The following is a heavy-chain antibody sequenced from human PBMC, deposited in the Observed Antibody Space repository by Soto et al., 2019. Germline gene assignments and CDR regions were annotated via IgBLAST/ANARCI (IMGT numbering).Heavy chain of an antibody. D-gene: IGHD3-16*02. Sequence: GGSLRLSCAASGFTFNTYAMSWVRQAPGKGLEWVSGISGSGDRTHYPDPVKGRFTISRDNSKNTLYLQMNSLRAEDTAVYYCAKASTYEYVWGSFRYYFDYWGQGALVTVSS. CDR1: GFTFNTYA. J-gene: IGHJ4*02. V-gene: IGHV3-23*01. CDR2: ISGSGDRT. CDR3: AKASTYEYVWGSFRYYFDY.